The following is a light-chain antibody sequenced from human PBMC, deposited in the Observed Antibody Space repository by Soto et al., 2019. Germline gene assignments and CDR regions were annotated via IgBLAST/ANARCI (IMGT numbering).Light chain of an antibody. CDR2: GAS. Sequence: EIVLTQSPVTLSLSPGEGATLSCRASQTVSSTFLAWYQQKPGQAPRLLIYGASFSATGIPDRFSGGGSGTDFTLTISRLEPEDFAVYYCQQYGSSKYTFGQGTRLEIK. V-gene: IGKV3-20*01. J-gene: IGKJ2*01. CDR1: QTVSSTF. CDR3: QQYGSSKYT.